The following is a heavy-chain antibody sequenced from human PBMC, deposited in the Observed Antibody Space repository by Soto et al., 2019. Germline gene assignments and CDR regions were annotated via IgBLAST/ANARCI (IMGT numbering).Heavy chain of an antibody. V-gene: IGHV4-39*01. D-gene: IGHD1-26*01. CDR2: ISYSGTA. CDR3: ASLKQEHFKRNREWLDP. Sequence: SETLSLTCTLSGGSIRSSSSYWGWLRQPPGKGLEWIALISYSGTAFYNLSLKNRGAISVDTSKNQFSLTVHSVTAADTAVYYCASLKQEHFKRNREWLDPWGQRTLVTVSS. CDR1: GGSIRSSSSY. J-gene: IGHJ5*02.